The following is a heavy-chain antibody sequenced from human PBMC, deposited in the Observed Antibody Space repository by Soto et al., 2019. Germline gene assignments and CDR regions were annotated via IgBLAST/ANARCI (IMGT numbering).Heavy chain of an antibody. Sequence: ASVKVSCKASGGTFSSYTISWVRQAPGQGLERMGRIIPILGIANYAQKFQGRVTITADKSTSTAYMELSSLRSEDTAVYYCAREEGDGAFDIWGQGTMVTVSS. CDR1: GGTFSSYT. CDR3: AREEGDGAFDI. CDR2: IIPILGIA. J-gene: IGHJ3*02. V-gene: IGHV1-69*04.